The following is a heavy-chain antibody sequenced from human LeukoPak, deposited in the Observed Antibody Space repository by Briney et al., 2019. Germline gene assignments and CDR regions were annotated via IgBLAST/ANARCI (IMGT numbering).Heavy chain of an antibody. D-gene: IGHD3-10*01. V-gene: IGHV3-30*03. CDR2: ISYDGSNK. Sequence: GGSLRLSCAASGFTFSSYGMHWVRQAPGKGLEWVAVISYDGSNKYYADSVKGRFTISRDDSKNTLYLQMNSLRAEDTAVYYCARDRGAKRPPDYWGQGTLVTVSS. CDR1: GFTFSSYG. CDR3: ARDRGAKRPPDY. J-gene: IGHJ4*02.